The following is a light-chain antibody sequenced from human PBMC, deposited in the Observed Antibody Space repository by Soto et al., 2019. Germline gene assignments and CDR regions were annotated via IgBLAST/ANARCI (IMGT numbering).Light chain of an antibody. V-gene: IGLV2-14*01. CDR3: QSYDSTLSARYV. CDR1: SSDVGGYNY. Sequence: QSALTQPASVSGSPGQSITISCTGTSSDVGGYNYVSWYQHHPGKAPKLMISEVSNRPSGVSNRFSASTSGTSASLAITGLQAEDEGDYYCQSYDSTLSARYVLGTGTKVTVL. CDR2: EVS. J-gene: IGLJ1*01.